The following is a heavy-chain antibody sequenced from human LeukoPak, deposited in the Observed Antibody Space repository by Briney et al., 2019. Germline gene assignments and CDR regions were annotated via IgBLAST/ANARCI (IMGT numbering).Heavy chain of an antibody. CDR2: IIPILGIA. J-gene: IGHJ6*02. V-gene: IGHV1-69*04. D-gene: IGHD2-8*01. Sequence: GASVKVSCKASGYTFTSYGISWVRQAPGQGLEWMGRIIPILGIANYAQKFQGRVTITADKSTSTAYMELSSLRSEDTAVYYCAAPLPKGYCTNGVCYRSPDYYYGMDVWGQGTTVTVSS. CDR3: AAPLPKGYCTNGVCYRSPDYYYGMDV. CDR1: GYTFTSYG.